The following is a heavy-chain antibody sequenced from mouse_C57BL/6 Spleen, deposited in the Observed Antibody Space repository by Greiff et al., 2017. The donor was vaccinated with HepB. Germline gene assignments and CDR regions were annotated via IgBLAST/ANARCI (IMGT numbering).Heavy chain of an antibody. CDR1: GYAFSSSW. D-gene: IGHD2-4*01. CDR3: ARWDDYGFAY. V-gene: IGHV1-82*01. J-gene: IGHJ3*01. CDR2: IYTGDGDT. Sequence: QVQLQQSGPGRVKPGASVKISCKASGYAFSSSWMNWVKQRPGKGLEWIGRIYTGDGDTNYYGKVKGKATMTADKSSSTAYMQRSSLTAEDFAVCLCARWDDYGFAYWGQGTLVTVSA.